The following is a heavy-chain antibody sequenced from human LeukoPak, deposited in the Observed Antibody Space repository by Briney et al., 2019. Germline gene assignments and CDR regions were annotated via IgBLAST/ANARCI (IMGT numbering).Heavy chain of an antibody. CDR2: ISSSSSHI. J-gene: IGHJ2*01. CDR1: GFTFSSYS. V-gene: IGHV3-21*01. D-gene: IGHD2-2*01. Sequence: GGSLRLSCAASGFTFSSYSMNWVRQAPGKGLEWVSSISSSSSHIYYADSVKGRFTISRDNAKNSLYLQMNSLRAEDTAVYYCARKDCSSTSCYWYFDLWGRGTLVTVSS. CDR3: ARKDCSSTSCYWYFDL.